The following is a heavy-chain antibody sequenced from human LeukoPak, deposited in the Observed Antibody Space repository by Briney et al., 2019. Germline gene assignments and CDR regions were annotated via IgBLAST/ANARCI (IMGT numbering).Heavy chain of an antibody. V-gene: IGHV1-69*01. J-gene: IGHJ4*02. Sequence: SVKVSCKASGGTFSSYAISWVRQAPRQGLEWMGGIIPIFGTANYPQKFQGRVTITADESTSTAYMELSSLRSEDTAVYYCARQRSSGWYGGASFWGQGTLVTVSS. CDR1: GGTFSSYA. D-gene: IGHD6-19*01. CDR3: ARQRSSGWYGGASF. CDR2: IIPIFGTA.